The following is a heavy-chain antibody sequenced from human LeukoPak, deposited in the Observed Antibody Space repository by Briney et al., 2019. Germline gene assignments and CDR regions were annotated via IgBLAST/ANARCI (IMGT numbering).Heavy chain of an antibody. CDR2: INSDGRST. J-gene: IGHJ4*02. CDR3: ARDQLYCSGGICYFEY. CDR1: GFTFSSYW. Sequence: PGGPLRLSCAASGFTFSSYWMHWVRQAPGKGLVWVSRINSDGRSTSYADSVKGRFTISRDNAKNTLYLQMNSLRVEDTAVYYCARDQLYCSGGICYFEYWGRGTLVTVSS. D-gene: IGHD2-15*01. V-gene: IGHV3-74*01.